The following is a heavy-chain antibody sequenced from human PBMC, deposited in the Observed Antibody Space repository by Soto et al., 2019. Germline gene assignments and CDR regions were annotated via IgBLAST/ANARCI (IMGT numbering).Heavy chain of an antibody. Sequence: QVQLQESGPGLVKPSQTLSLTCTVSGGSISSGDYYWGWIRQPPGKGLEWIGYIYYSGSTYYNPSLQSRVTISADTSNTQSSLKLSSVTAADTAVYYCASGRPDGSRIDPWGQGTLVTVSS. CDR2: IYYSGST. V-gene: IGHV4-30-4*01. J-gene: IGHJ5*02. D-gene: IGHD6-13*01. CDR3: ASGRPDGSRIDP. CDR1: GGSISSGDYY.